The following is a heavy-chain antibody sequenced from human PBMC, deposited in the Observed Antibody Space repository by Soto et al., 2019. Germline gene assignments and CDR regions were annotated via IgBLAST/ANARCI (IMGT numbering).Heavy chain of an antibody. Sequence: SETLSLTCAVYGGSFSGYYWSWIRQPPGKRLEWIGEINHSGSTNYNPSLKSRVTISVDASKNQFSLKLSSVTAADTAVYYCARGRRTTFGVVVGKWFDPWGQGTLVTVAS. J-gene: IGHJ5*02. D-gene: IGHD3-3*01. CDR1: GGSFSGYY. CDR3: ARGRRTTFGVVVGKWFDP. CDR2: INHSGST. V-gene: IGHV4-34*01.